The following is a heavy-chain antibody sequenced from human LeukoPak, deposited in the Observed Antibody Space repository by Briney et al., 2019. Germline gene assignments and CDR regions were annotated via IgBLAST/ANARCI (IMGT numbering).Heavy chain of an antibody. J-gene: IGHJ4*02. Sequence: ASVKVSCKASGYTFASYGISWVRQAPGQGLEWMGWISAYNGNTNYAQKLQGRVTMTTDTSTSTAYKELRSLRSDDTAVYYCARDIAALDYWGQGTLVTVSS. CDR2: ISAYNGNT. D-gene: IGHD6-6*01. CDR1: GYTFASYG. CDR3: ARDIAALDY. V-gene: IGHV1-18*01.